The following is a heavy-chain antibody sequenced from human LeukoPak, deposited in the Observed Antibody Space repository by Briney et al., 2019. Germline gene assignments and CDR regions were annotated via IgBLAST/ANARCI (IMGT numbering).Heavy chain of an antibody. CDR3: ARGGYGSGSYYYYYYYMDV. Sequence: PSETLSLTCAVYGGSFSGYYWSWIRQPPGKGLEWIGEIYHSGSTNYNPSLKSRVTISVDKSKNQFSLKLSSVTAADTAVYYCARGGYGSGSYYYYYYYMDVWGKGTTVTVSS. D-gene: IGHD3-10*01. CDR2: IYHSGST. CDR1: GGSFSGYY. V-gene: IGHV4-34*01. J-gene: IGHJ6*03.